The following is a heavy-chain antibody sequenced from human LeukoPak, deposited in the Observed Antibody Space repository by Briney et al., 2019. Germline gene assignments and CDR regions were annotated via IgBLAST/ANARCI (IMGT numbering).Heavy chain of an antibody. V-gene: IGHV3-73*01. CDR1: GFTFSGSA. CDR3: SRGSPIPFDY. CDR2: IRSKANSYAT. Sequence: PGGSLLLSCAASGFTFSGSAMHWVRPASGKGLEWVGRIRSKANSYATAYAASVKGRFTISRDDSKNTAYLQMNSLKTEDTAVYYCSRGSPIPFDYWGQGTLVTVSS. D-gene: IGHD1-26*01. J-gene: IGHJ4*02.